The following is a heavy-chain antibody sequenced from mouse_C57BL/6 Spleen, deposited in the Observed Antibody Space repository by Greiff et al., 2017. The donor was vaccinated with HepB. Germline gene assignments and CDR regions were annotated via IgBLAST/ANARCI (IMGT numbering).Heavy chain of an antibody. D-gene: IGHD2-5*01. J-gene: IGHJ3*01. CDR1: GYTFTSYW. V-gene: IGHV1-52*01. CDR2: IDPSDSET. CDR3: ASAYSNYGAY. Sequence: QVQLQQPGAELVRPGSSVKLSCKASGYTFTSYWMHWVKQRPIQGLEWIGNIDPSDSETHYNQKFKDKATLTVDKSSSTAYVQLSSLTSEDSAVYYCASAYSNYGAYWGQGTLVTVSA.